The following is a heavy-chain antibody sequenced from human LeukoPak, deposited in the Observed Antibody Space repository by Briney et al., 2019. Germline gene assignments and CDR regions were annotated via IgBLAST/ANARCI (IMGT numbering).Heavy chain of an antibody. J-gene: IGHJ4*02. D-gene: IGHD6-19*01. V-gene: IGHV4-34*01. CDR3: ARSSSGWYGDY. CDR2: INHSGST. Sequence: SETLSLTCAVYGGSFSGYYWSWIRQPPGKGLEWIGEINHSGSTNYNPSLKSRVTISVDTSKDQFSLKLSSVTAADTAVYYCARSSSGWYGDYWSQGTLVTVSS. CDR1: GGSFSGYY.